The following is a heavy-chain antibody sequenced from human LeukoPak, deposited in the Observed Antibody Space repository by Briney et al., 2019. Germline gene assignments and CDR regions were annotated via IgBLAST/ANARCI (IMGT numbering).Heavy chain of an antibody. CDR3: ARRSTLHIVDAATAVAY. V-gene: IGHV4-34*01. CDR1: GGSFSGYY. J-gene: IGHJ4*02. D-gene: IGHD2-15*01. Sequence: SETLSLTCAVYGGSFSGYYWSWIRQPPGKGLEWIGDINHSGSTNYNPSLKSRVTISLDTSKNQFSLKLSSVTAADTAVYYCARRSTLHIVDAATAVAYWGQGTLVTVSS. CDR2: INHSGST.